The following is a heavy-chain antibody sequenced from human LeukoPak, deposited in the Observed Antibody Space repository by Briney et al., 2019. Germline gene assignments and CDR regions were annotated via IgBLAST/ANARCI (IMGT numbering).Heavy chain of an antibody. CDR3: ARARYYDSSGYLYY. CDR1: GYTFTSYG. D-gene: IGHD3-22*01. Sequence: GASVKVSCKASGYTFTSYGISWVRQAPGQGLEWMGWISAYNGNTNYAQKPQGRVTMTTDTSTSTAYMELRSLRSDDTAVYYCARARYYDSSGYLYYWGQGTLVTVSS. V-gene: IGHV1-18*01. J-gene: IGHJ4*02. CDR2: ISAYNGNT.